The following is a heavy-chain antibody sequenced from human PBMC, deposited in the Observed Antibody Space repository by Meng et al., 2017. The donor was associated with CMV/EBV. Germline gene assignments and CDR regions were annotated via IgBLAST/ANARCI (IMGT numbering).Heavy chain of an antibody. CDR2: ISYDGSNK. Sequence: GESLKISCAASGFTFSSYGMHWVRQAPGKGLEWVAVISYDGSNKYYADSVKGRFTISRDNSKNTLYLQMNSLRAEDTAVYYCARPTDTYIVVVPGDYWGQGTLVTV. CDR1: GFTFSSYG. J-gene: IGHJ4*02. D-gene: IGHD2-2*01. CDR3: ARPTDTYIVVVPGDY. V-gene: IGHV3-30*19.